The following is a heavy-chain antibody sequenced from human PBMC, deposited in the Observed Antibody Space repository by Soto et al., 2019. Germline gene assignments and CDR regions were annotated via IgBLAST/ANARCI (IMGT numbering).Heavy chain of an antibody. Sequence: QVQLVESGGGLVKPGGSLRLSCAASGFTFSDYYMSWIRQAPGKGLEWVSYISSSSSYTNYADSVKGRFTISRDNAKNSLYLQMNSLRAEDTAVYYCARGARDSPTYELAVAGPIDYWGQGTLVTVSS. CDR2: ISSSSSYT. CDR3: ARGARDSPTYELAVAGPIDY. D-gene: IGHD6-19*01. CDR1: GFTFSDYY. J-gene: IGHJ4*02. V-gene: IGHV3-11*05.